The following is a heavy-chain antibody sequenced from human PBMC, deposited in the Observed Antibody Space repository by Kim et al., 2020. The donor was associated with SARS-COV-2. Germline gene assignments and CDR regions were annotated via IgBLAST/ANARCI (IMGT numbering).Heavy chain of an antibody. J-gene: IGHJ6*02. CDR1: GFTFSSYA. CDR2: ISGSGGST. Sequence: GGSLRLSCAASGFTFSSYAMSWVRQAPGKGLEWVSAISGSGGSTYYADSVKGRFTISRDNSKNTLYLQMNSLRAEDTAVYYCAKDPVRQLWFRPHSAGYGMDVWGQGTTVTVSS. D-gene: IGHD5-18*01. V-gene: IGHV3-23*01. CDR3: AKDPVRQLWFRPHSAGYGMDV.